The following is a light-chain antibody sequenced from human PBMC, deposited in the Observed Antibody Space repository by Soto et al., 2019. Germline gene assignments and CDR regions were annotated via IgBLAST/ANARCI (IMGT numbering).Light chain of an antibody. CDR2: DAS. V-gene: IGKV1-5*01. CDR1: QTISTW. J-gene: IGKJ1*01. CDR3: QQYTNTNNPWM. Sequence: DIQVTQSPPTLSASVGDRVTTTCRARQTISTWMAWYQQKPGKAPKLLVYDASTLQSGVASRFSGSGSGTEFTLIISGLQPDDSATYYCQQYTNTNNPWMFGQGTKVDIK.